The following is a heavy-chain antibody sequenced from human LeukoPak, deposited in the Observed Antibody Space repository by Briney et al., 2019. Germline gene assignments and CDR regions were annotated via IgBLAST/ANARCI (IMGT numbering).Heavy chain of an antibody. V-gene: IGHV4-59*08. CDR1: GGSISSYY. CDR2: IYYSGST. CDR3: ASHSRYYDSSGYDY. Sequence: SETLSLTCTVSGGSISSYYWSWIRQPPGKGLEWIGYIYYSGSTNYNPSLKSRVTISVDTSKNQFSLKLSSVTAADTAVYYCASHSRYYDSSGYDYWGQGTLVTVSS. J-gene: IGHJ4*02. D-gene: IGHD3-22*01.